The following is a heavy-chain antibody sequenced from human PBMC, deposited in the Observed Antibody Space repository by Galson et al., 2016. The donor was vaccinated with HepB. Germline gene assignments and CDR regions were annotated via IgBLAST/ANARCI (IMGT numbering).Heavy chain of an antibody. Sequence: SLRLSCAASGFTFSSCAMTWVRQAPGKGLEWLSYISGSGVSIYYADSVEGRFTISRDNAKKSLYLQMNSLRAEDTAVYYCARHLSGDDLLTGYYLGQAFDIWGQGTMVHVSS. CDR1: GFTFSSCA. V-gene: IGHV3-48*03. CDR3: ARHLSGDDLLTGYYLGQAFDI. CDR2: ISGSGVSI. J-gene: IGHJ3*02. D-gene: IGHD3-9*01.